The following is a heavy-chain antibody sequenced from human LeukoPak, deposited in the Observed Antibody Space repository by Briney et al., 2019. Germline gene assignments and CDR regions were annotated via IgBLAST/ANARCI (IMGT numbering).Heavy chain of an antibody. CDR1: GFTFDDYG. J-gene: IGHJ4*02. CDR2: INWNGGST. D-gene: IGHD6-19*01. V-gene: IGHV3-20*04. CDR3: ARDRRSSGWYYFDY. Sequence: GGSLRLSCAASGFTFDDYGMSWVRQAPGKGLEWVSGINWNGGSTGYADSVKGRFTISRDNAKNFLYLQMNSLRAEDTALYYCARDRRSSGWYYFDYWGQGTLVTVSS.